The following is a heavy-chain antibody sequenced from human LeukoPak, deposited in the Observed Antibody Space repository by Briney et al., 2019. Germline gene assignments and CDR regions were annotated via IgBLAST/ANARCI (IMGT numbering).Heavy chain of an antibody. CDR3: ARDWAADTLRYFDL. CDR1: GGSFSSSSYY. J-gene: IGHJ2*01. CDR2: IYYRGSN. Sequence: SETLSLTCTVSGGSFSSSSYYWGWIRQPPGRGLEWIGSIYYRGSNYHNSSLKGRVTMSIDTSKNQFSLRLSSVTAADTAVYYCARDWAADTLRYFDLWGRGTLVTVSS. V-gene: IGHV4-39*07. D-gene: IGHD6-13*01.